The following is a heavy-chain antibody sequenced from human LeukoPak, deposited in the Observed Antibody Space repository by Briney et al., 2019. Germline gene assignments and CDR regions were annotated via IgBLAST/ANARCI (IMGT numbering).Heavy chain of an antibody. CDR3: AKDTGPDRALELFDI. CDR1: GFTFSSYG. J-gene: IGHJ3*02. D-gene: IGHD1-26*01. Sequence: GSLRLSCAASGFTFSSYGMHWVCQAPGKGLEWVAVISNDGSNKYYADSVKGRFTISRDNSKNTLYLQMNSLRAEDTAVYYCAKDTGPDRALELFDIWGQGTMVTVSS. CDR2: ISNDGSNK. V-gene: IGHV3-30*18.